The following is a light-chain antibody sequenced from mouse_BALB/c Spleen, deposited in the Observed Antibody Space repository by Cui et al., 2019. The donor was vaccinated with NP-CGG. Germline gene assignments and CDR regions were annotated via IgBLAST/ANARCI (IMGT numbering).Light chain of an antibody. J-gene: IGKJ5*01. CDR1: SSVSSSY. CDR3: QQWSGYPFT. Sequence: ENVLTQSPAIMAASLGEKVTMTCSASSSVSSSYLHWYQQKSGTSPKLWIYVTSNLASGVPAHFSGSGAGISYSLTISSMEAENDATYYCQQWSGYPFTFGAGTKLELK. CDR2: VTS. V-gene: IGKV4-51*01.